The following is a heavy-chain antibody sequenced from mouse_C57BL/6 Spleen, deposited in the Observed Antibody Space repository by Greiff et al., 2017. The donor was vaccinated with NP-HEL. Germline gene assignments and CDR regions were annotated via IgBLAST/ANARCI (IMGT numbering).Heavy chain of an antibody. Sequence: QVQLQQSGPGLVAPSQSLSITCTVSGFSLTSYGVHWVRQPPGKGLEWLVVIWRDGSTTYNSALKTRRSTSNDNSKSPAFIKMNSLQTDDTDLYSCDRRGDYDNYYALDYWGQGTSVTVSS. CDR3: DRRGDYDNYYALDY. CDR2: IWRDGST. CDR1: GFSLTSYG. J-gene: IGHJ4*01. V-gene: IGHV2-6*03. D-gene: IGHD2-4*01.